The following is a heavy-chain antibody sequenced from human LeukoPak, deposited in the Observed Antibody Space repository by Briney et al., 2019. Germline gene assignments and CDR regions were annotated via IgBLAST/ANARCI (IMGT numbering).Heavy chain of an antibody. CDR1: GGSFSGYY. J-gene: IGHJ4*02. D-gene: IGHD6-19*01. V-gene: IGHV4-34*01. Sequence: SETLSLTCAVYGGSFSGYYWSWLRQPPGKGLEWIGEINHSGSTNYNPSLKSRVTISVDTSKNQFSLKLSSVTAADTAVYYCARGRGVWLVRSYYFDYWGQGTLVTVSS. CDR3: ARGRGVWLVRSYYFDY. CDR2: INHSGST.